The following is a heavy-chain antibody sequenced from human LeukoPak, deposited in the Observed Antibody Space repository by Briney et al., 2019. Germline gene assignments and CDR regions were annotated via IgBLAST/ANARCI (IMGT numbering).Heavy chain of an antibody. J-gene: IGHJ3*02. CDR1: GSTFSSYA. Sequence: PGRSLRLSCAASGSTFSSYAMHWVRQAPGKGLEWVAVISYDGSNKYYADSVKGRFTISRDNSKNTLYLQMNSLRAEDTAVYYCARAPDYYDSSGHSFAFDIWGQGTMVTVSS. V-gene: IGHV3-30*04. D-gene: IGHD3-22*01. CDR2: ISYDGSNK. CDR3: ARAPDYYDSSGHSFAFDI.